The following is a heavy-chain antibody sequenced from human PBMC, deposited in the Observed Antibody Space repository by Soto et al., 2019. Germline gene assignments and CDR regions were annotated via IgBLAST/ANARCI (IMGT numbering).Heavy chain of an antibody. V-gene: IGHV1-18*01. J-gene: IGHJ4*02. CDR1: GYTFKDYG. Sequence: GPVKVSCKASGYTFKDYGITWVRQAPGQGLEWMGWISAYTGNTNYAQRVQGRVTMSTDTSTSTAYLELRSLRSDDTAVYYCARGPETRSTAYFDYWGQGTLVTVSS. CDR3: ARGPETRSTAYFDY. D-gene: IGHD2-2*01. CDR2: ISAYTGNT.